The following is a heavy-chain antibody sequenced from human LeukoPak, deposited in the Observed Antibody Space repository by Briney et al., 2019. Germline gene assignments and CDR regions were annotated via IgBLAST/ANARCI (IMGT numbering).Heavy chain of an antibody. CDR1: GYNFTSYW. D-gene: IGHD6-19*01. J-gene: IGHJ4*02. Sequence: GESLKISCKGGGYNFTSYWIGWVRQMPGKGLEWMGIIYPGDSDTTYSPSFQGHVTISVDKSITTAYLQWSSLKPSDTAMYYCARQTRNVAVAGTAFDNWGQGTLVTVSS. CDR2: IYPGDSDT. V-gene: IGHV5-51*01. CDR3: ARQTRNVAVAGTAFDN.